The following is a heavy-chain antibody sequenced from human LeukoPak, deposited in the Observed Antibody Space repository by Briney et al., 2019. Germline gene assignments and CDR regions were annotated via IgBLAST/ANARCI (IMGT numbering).Heavy chain of an antibody. J-gene: IGHJ4*02. V-gene: IGHV5-51*01. D-gene: IGHD3-22*01. CDR3: ARHYYYDSSTTLFDY. CDR2: IYPGDSDT. CDR1: GYSFTSYW. Sequence: GESLKISCKGSGYSFTSYWIGWVRQMPGKGLEWMGIIYPGDSDTRYSPSFQGQVTISADKSISTAYLQWSGLKASDTAMYYCARHYYYDSSTTLFDYWGQGTLVTVSS.